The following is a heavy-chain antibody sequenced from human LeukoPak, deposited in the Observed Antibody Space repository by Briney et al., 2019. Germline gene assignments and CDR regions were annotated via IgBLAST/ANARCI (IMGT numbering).Heavy chain of an antibody. Sequence: SETLSLTCTVPRDSISSYYWSWIRQPPGKGLEWIGYIYYSGSTNYNPSLKSRVTISVDTSKNQFSLKLSSVTAADTAVYYCARSPVYYDVNWFDPWGQGTLVTVSS. CDR3: ARSPVYYDVNWFDP. D-gene: IGHD3-22*01. CDR2: IYYSGST. CDR1: RDSISSYY. V-gene: IGHV4-59*08. J-gene: IGHJ5*02.